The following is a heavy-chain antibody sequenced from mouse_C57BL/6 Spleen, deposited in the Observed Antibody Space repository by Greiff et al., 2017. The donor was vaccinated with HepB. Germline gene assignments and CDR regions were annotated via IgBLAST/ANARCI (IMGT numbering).Heavy chain of an antibody. V-gene: IGHV3-6*01. D-gene: IGHD2-1*01. CDR2: ISYDGSN. J-gene: IGHJ2*01. Sequence: EVKLMESGPGLVKPSQSLSLTCSVTGYSITSGYYWNWIRQFPGNKLEWMGYISYDGSNNYNPSLKNRISITRDTSKNQFFLKLNSVTTEDTATYYCARDLYGNYWFFDYWGQGTTLTVSS. CDR3: ARDLYGNYWFFDY. CDR1: GYSITSGYY.